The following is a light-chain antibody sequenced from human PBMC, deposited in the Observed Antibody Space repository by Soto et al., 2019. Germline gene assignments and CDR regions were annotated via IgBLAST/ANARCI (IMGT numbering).Light chain of an antibody. Sequence: QSVLTQPPSVSGAPGQRGTISCTGNSSNIGAGFDVHWYQQLPGTAPKLLIYDNSNRPSVVPDRFSGSKSGTSASLAITGLQAEDGTDYYCQSYDSRLSAVVFGGGTKLTVL. CDR2: DNS. V-gene: IGLV1-40*01. J-gene: IGLJ2*01. CDR3: QSYDSRLSAVV. CDR1: SSNIGAGFD.